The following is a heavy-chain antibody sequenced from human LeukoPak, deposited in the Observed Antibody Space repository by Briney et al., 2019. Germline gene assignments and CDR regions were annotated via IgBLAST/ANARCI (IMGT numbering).Heavy chain of an antibody. CDR3: ARVPMVRGASSRLNWFDP. J-gene: IGHJ5*02. CDR1: GYTFTSYD. Sequence: ASVKVSCKASGYTFTSYDINWVRQATGQGLEWMGWMNPDSGNTGYAQKFQGRVTMTRNTSISTAYMELSSLRSEDTAVYYCARVPMVRGASSRLNWFDPWGQGTLVTVSS. CDR2: MNPDSGNT. D-gene: IGHD3-10*01. V-gene: IGHV1-8*01.